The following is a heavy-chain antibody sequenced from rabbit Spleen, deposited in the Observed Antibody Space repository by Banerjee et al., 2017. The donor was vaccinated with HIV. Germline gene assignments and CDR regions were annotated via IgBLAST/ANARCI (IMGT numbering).Heavy chain of an antibody. V-gene: IGHV1S47*01. D-gene: IGHD8-1*01. CDR1: GFDLSNYG. Sequence: QEQLVESGGGLVQPGGSLRLSCKASGFDLSNYGVSWVRQAPGKGLEWIGYIDLVFGITNYASWVKGRFTISSHSAQNTVSLQMSSLTAADTATYFCARDTGSSFSSYGMDLWGQGTLVTVS. CDR2: IDLVFGIT. J-gene: IGHJ6*01. CDR3: ARDTGSSFSSYGMDL.